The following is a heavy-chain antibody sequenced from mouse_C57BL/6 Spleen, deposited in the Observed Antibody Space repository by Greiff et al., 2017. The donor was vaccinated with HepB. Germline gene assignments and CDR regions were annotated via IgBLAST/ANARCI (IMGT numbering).Heavy chain of an antibody. V-gene: IGHV1-61*01. Sequence: QVQLQQPGAELVRPGSSVKLSCKASGYTFTSYWMDWVKQRPGQGLEWIGNIYPSDSETHYNQKFKDKATLTVDKSSSTAYMQLSSLTSEDSAVYYCAREDYYGRSRFDYWGQGTTLTVSS. D-gene: IGHD1-1*01. CDR3: AREDYYGRSRFDY. CDR1: GYTFTSYW. J-gene: IGHJ2*01. CDR2: IYPSDSET.